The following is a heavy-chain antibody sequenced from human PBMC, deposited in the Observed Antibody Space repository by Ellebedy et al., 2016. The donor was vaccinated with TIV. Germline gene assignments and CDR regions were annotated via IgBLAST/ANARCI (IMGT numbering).Heavy chain of an antibody. D-gene: IGHD5-12*01. CDR1: GFTFTTYW. Sequence: GESLKISCAASGFTFTTYWMSSVRQAPGKGLEWVANMNQVGSEKYYVDSVKGRFTISRDNAQNSLYLPMNNLRAEDTAVYYCARDPNSPGDTGYGDYWGQGVVVTVST. CDR3: ARDPNSPGDTGYGDY. J-gene: IGHJ4*02. CDR2: MNQVGSEK. V-gene: IGHV3-7*03.